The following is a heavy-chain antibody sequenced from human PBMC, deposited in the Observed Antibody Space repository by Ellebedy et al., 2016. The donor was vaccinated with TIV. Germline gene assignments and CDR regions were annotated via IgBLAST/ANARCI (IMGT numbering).Heavy chain of an antibody. D-gene: IGHD6-6*01. V-gene: IGHV4-39*01. CDR1: GASVRSSSYN. CDR3: AGQRPAHYYSYMDV. J-gene: IGHJ6*03. CDR2: IYYRDSP. Sequence: SETLSLXXTVSGASVRSSSYNWGWIRQSPGRGLEWIGNIYYRDSPYYNPSLEDRATISVDPSTNQFSLRLSAVTAADTAVYYCAGQRPAHYYSYMDVWGEGTTVTVSS.